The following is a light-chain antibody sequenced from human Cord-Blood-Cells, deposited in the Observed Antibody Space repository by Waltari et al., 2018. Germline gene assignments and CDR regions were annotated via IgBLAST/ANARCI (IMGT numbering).Light chain of an antibody. CDR2: GNS. V-gene: IGLV1-40*01. J-gene: IGLJ3*02. CDR3: QSYDSSLSGWV. Sequence: QSVLTQPPSVSGAPGQRVTISCTGSSPNIGAGYDVNWYQPLPGTAPKLLIYGNSNRPSGVPDRFSGSKSGTSASLAITGLQAEDEADYYCQSYDSSLSGWVFGGGTKLTVL. CDR1: SPNIGAGYD.